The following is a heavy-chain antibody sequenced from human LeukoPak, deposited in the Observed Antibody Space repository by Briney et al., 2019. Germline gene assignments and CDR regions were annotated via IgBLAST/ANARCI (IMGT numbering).Heavy chain of an antibody. CDR1: GFTFSSYS. Sequence: GGSLRLSCAVSGFTFSSYSMNWVRQAPGKGLEWVSYISSSSSTIYYADSVKGRFTISRDNAKNSLYLQMNSLRAEDTAVYYCARLVRGAPRGHDYWGQGTLVTVSS. J-gene: IGHJ4*02. CDR3: ARLVRGAPRGHDY. D-gene: IGHD3-10*01. V-gene: IGHV3-48*01. CDR2: ISSSSSTI.